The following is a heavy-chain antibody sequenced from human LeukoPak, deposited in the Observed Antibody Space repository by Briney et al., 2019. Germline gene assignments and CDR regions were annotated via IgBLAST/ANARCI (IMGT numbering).Heavy chain of an antibody. D-gene: IGHD3-9*01. J-gene: IGHJ4*02. CDR3: ARGYILTGYYNY. Sequence: SETLSLTCAVYGGSFSGYYWSWIRQPPGKGLEWIGEINHSGSTNYNPSLKSRVTISVDTSKNQFSLKLSSVTAADTAVCYCARGYILTGYYNYWGQGTLVTVSS. V-gene: IGHV4-34*01. CDR2: INHSGST. CDR1: GGSFSGYY.